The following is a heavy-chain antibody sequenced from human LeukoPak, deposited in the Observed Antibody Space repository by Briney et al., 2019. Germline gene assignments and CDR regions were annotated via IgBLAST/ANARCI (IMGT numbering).Heavy chain of an antibody. CDR2: IFYSGHS. CDR1: GGFNSRYY. D-gene: IGHD6-25*01. J-gene: IGHJ4*02. CDR3: ARIDPLGFFDQ. V-gene: IGHV4-59*12. Sequence: PSETLSLACSVSGGFNSRYYWSWVRQPLGKGLEWLGHIFYSGHSNYNASLTSRIRMSVDTSKAQFSLDLASVIAADTAVYYCARIDPLGFFDQWGPGILVTVSS.